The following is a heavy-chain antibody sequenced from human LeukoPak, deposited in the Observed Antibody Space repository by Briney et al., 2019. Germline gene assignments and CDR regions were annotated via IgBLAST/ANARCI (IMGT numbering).Heavy chain of an antibody. CDR3: ARIEWERLGRAFDI. D-gene: IGHD1-26*01. J-gene: IGHJ3*02. CDR2: ISPRSDVV. CDR1: GFIFSDFY. Sequence: AGGSLRLSCAGSGFIFSDFYMTWLRQAPGQGLEFLLYISPRSDVVYYAESVKGRFTISRDNSKNTLYLQMNSLRAEDMAVYYCARIEWERLGRAFDIWGQGTIVTVSS. V-gene: IGHV3-11*01.